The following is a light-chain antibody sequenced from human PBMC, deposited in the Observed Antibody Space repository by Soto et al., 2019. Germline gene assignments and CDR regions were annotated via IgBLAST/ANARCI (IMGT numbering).Light chain of an antibody. V-gene: IGLV2-14*03. CDR1: SSGVVDYNS. CDR2: DVS. J-gene: IGLJ2*01. CDR3: ASHPSSNTHVV. Sequence: QSALTQPASVSGSPGQSVTISCTGTSSGVVDYNSVSWYQHHPGKAPKLMIYDVSFRPSGISNRFSGSTSGTTASLTISGLQAEDEADYYCASHPSSNTHVVFGGGTKVTVL.